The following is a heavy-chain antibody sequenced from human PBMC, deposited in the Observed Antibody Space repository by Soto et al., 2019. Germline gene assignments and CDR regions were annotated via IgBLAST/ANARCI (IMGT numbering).Heavy chain of an antibody. CDR3: ARESEDPTSNFDY. CDR2: ISSTRNYI. V-gene: IGHV3-21*06. CDR1: GFTFTGYS. Sequence: PGGSLRLPCAASGFTFTGYSMNWVRQAPGKGLEGVSYISSTRNYIYYGDSMKGRFTISRDNAKNSLYLEMNSLRAEDTAVYYCARESEDPTSNFDYWGQGTLVTVSS. J-gene: IGHJ4*02.